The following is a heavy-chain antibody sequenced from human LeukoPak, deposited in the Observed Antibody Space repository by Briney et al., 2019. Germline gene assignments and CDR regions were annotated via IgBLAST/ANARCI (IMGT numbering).Heavy chain of an antibody. CDR3: ARHVTISGPYDASDI. J-gene: IGHJ3*02. CDR1: GGSISSYY. CDR2: INYSGGT. D-gene: IGHD5-24*01. V-gene: IGHV4-59*08. Sequence: SETLSLTCTVSGGSISSYYWSWMRQPPGKGLEWIGCINYSGGTDYNPSLKSRVTISLDTSKNQFSLKLRSVTAADTAVYYCARHVTISGPYDASDIWGQGTMVTVSP.